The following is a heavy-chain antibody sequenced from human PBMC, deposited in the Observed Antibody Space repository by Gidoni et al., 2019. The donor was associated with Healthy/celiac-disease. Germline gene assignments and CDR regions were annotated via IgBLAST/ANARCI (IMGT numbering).Heavy chain of an antibody. J-gene: IGHJ6*02. CDR3: ARDAWGYDYVWGSYRPTGGYYYYGMDV. CDR2: IYTSGST. CDR1: GGSISSYY. V-gene: IGHV4-4*07. Sequence: QVQLQESGPGLVKPSETLSLTCTVSGGSISSYYWSWIRPPAGKGLEWIGRIYTSGSTNYNPSLKSRVTMSVDTSKNQFSLKLSSVTAADTAVYYCARDAWGYDYVWGSYRPTGGYYYYGMDVWGQGTTVTVSS. D-gene: IGHD3-16*02.